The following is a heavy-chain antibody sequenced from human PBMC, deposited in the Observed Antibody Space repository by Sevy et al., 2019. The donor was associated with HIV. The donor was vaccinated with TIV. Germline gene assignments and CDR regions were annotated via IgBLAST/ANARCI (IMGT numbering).Heavy chain of an antibody. D-gene: IGHD2-15*01. V-gene: IGHV3-74*01. CDR2: INSDGSET. CDR1: GFTFSSFW. J-gene: IGHJ5*02. Sequence: GSLRLSCAASGFTFSSFWMHWVRQAPGKGLVWVSKINSDGSETTYADSVKGQFTISRDNAKNTRYLQMNSLRAEDTAVYYCARVYCSGGICYPSDNWFDPWGQGTLVTVSS. CDR3: ARVYCSGGICYPSDNWFDP.